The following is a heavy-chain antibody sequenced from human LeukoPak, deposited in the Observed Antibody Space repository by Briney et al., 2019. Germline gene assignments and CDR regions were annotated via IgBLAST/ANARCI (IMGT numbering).Heavy chain of an antibody. CDR1: GYTFTSYY. D-gene: IGHD3-16*02. CDR3: ARGLAEVGGVIQTEIGQTKGWFDP. CDR2: INPIIGTT. V-gene: IGHV1-46*01. J-gene: IGHJ5*02. Sequence: ASVKVSYKASGYTFTSYYMQWVRQAPGQGVKWMGIINPIIGTTSYAQKFQGRVTMTRDTPTSTVYMELRSLRSEDTAVYYCARGLAEVGGVIQTEIGQTKGWFDPWGQGTLVTISP.